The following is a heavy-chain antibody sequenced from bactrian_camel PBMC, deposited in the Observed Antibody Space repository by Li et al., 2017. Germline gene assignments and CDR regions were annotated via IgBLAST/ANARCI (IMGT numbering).Heavy chain of an antibody. J-gene: IGHJ6*01. CDR1: GYSVSDFC. V-gene: IGHV3S66*01. D-gene: IGHD2*01. CDR3: AARGPYCYTQLSVRDFTY. CDR2: IATGSGNT. Sequence: VQLVESGGGTVQAGGSLRLSCSTAGYSVSDFCMAWFRQTPGKEREGVARIATGSGNTYYADSVKGRFTISQDNVKNTVYLQMNSLKPEDTAMYYCAARGPYCYTQLSVRDFTYWGQGTQVTVS.